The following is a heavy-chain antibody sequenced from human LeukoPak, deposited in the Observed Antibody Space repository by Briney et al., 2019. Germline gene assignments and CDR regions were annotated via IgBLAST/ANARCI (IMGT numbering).Heavy chain of an antibody. CDR1: GFTFSSYA. V-gene: IGHV3-23*01. J-gene: IGHJ4*02. D-gene: IGHD6-6*01. CDR3: AKMGGSIAARPNYFDY. CDR2: ISGSGGST. Sequence: VGSLRLSCAASGFTFSSYAMNWVRQAPGKGLEWVSAISGSGGSTYYADSVKGRFTISRDNSKNTLYLQMNSLRAEDTAIYYCAKMGGSIAARPNYFDYWGQGTLVTVSS.